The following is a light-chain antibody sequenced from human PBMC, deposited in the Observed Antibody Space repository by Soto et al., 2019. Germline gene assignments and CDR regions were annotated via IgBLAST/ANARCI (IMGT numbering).Light chain of an antibody. Sequence: NFMLTQPHSVSESPGKTVTISCTRSSGSIGSNFVQWYQLRPGSAPTTVIYGDNQRPSGVPDRFSGSIDSSSNSASLTITGLEPEDEADNFCQSYHTATVIFGGGTKLTVL. CDR1: SGSIGSNF. CDR2: GDN. J-gene: IGLJ2*01. V-gene: IGLV6-57*03. CDR3: QSYHTATVI.